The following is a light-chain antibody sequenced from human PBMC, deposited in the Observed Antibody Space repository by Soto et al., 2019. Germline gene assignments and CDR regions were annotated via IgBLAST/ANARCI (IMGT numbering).Light chain of an antibody. CDR3: QQYNNWPPLYT. J-gene: IGKJ2*01. CDR1: QSVSSD. CDR2: GAS. Sequence: EVVMTQSPATLSVSPGERATLSCRASQSVSSDLAWYQQKPGQAPRLLIYGASTRATGIPARFSGSGSGTEFSLTISSLQSEDFAVYDCQQYNNWPPLYTFGQGTKVAIK. V-gene: IGKV3-15*01.